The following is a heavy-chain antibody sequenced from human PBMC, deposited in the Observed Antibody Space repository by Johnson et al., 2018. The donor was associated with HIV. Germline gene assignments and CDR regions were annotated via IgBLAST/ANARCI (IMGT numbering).Heavy chain of an antibody. CDR1: DFTFSVCW. D-gene: IGHD4-17*01. CDR3: ARWGTVTTDAFDI. V-gene: IGHV3-7*01. CDR2: INQDGSEK. Sequence: VQLVESGGGLVQPGGSLRLSCAASDFTFSVCWMGWVRQAPGEGLEWVASINQDGSEKRYADSVKGRFTISRDNAENSMYLQMNSLRAGDTAVYYCARWGTVTTDAFDIWGQGTMVTVSS. J-gene: IGHJ3*02.